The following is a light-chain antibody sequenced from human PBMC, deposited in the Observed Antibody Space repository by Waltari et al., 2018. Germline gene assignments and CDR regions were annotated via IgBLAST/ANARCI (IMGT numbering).Light chain of an antibody. CDR3: QQYNNWYT. CDR1: QSVSSN. Sequence: EIVMTQSPATLSVSPGEGATRSCRASQSVSSNLAWYQQKPGQAPMLLIYGASTRATGIPARFSGSGSGTEFTLTISSLQSEDFAVYYCQQYNNWYTFGQGTKLEIK. J-gene: IGKJ2*01. V-gene: IGKV3-15*01. CDR2: GAS.